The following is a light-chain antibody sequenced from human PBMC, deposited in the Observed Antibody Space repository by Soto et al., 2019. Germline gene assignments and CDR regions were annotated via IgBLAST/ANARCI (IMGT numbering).Light chain of an antibody. CDR1: QSISAW. CDR3: QQYDNSPRT. J-gene: IGKJ1*01. Sequence: DIQMTQSPSTLSASVGDSVSINCRASQSISAWLAWYQQKPGKAPKLLIYDASILESGVPLRFSGSGSGTEFTLTISRLEPEDFAVYYCQQYDNSPRTFGQGTKVDIK. CDR2: DAS. V-gene: IGKV1-5*01.